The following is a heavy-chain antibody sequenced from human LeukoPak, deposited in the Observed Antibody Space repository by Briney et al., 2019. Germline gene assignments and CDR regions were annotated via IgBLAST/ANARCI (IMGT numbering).Heavy chain of an antibody. CDR2: INWNSGSI. CDR3: AKGLLGYCSGGSCYSDYFDY. Sequence: GGSLRLSCAASGFTFDDYAMHWVRHAPGKGLEWVSSINWNSGSIGYADSVKDRFTISRNNAKNSLYLQMNSLRAEDTALYYCAKGLLGYCSGGSCYSDYFDYLGQGTLVTVSS. J-gene: IGHJ4*02. D-gene: IGHD2-15*01. CDR1: GFTFDDYA. V-gene: IGHV3-9*01.